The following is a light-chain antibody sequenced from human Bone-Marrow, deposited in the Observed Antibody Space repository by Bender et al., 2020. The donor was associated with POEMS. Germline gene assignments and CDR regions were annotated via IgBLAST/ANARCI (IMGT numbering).Light chain of an antibody. J-gene: IGLJ2*01. V-gene: IGLV3-1*01. CDR2: QDT. CDR1: KLGEEY. Sequence: SYELTQPPSVSVSPGQTATITCSGEKLGEEYACWYQQKPGQSPVVVIYQDTKRPSGIPERFSGSKSGNTASLTISGLQAEDEADYYCCSYASNNIYVIFGGGTKLTVL. CDR3: CSYASNNIYVI.